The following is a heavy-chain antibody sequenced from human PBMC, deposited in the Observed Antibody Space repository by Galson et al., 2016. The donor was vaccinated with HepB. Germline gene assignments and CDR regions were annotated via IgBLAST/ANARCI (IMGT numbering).Heavy chain of an antibody. V-gene: IGHV3-33*01. Sequence: SLRLSCAASGLTFRNYGMHWVRQAPGKGLEWVAVIWFDGSKKYYADSVKGRFTISRDNSRNTLFLEMNSLKVEDTAVYFCARGEEIYVNGYYVPFAYFDHWGQGTMVTVSS. D-gene: IGHD3-22*01. CDR3: ARGEEIYVNGYYVPFAYFDH. CDR1: GLTFRNYG. CDR2: IWFDGSKK. J-gene: IGHJ4*02.